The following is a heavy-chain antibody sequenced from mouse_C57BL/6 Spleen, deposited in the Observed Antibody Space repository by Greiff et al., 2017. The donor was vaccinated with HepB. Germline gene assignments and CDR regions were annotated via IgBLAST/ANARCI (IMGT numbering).Heavy chain of an antibody. CDR2: INPNNGGT. V-gene: IGHV1-26*01. CDR3: ARSPFYGSSYRYFDV. CDR1: GYTFTDYY. J-gene: IGHJ1*03. D-gene: IGHD1-1*01. Sequence: EVQLQQSGPELVKPGASVKISCKASGYTFTDYYMNWVKQSHGKSLEWIGDINPNNGGTSYNQKFKGKATLTVDKSSSTAYMELRSLTSEDSAVYYCARSPFYGSSYRYFDVWGTGTTVTVSS.